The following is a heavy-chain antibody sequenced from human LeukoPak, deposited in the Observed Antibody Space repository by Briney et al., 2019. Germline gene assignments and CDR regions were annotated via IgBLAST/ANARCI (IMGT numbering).Heavy chain of an antibody. Sequence: SETLSLTCTLSGGSISTYYWSWIRQPPGKGLEWIGYIYHSGSTNYNPSLKSRVAISVDTSKNQFSLKLSSVTAADAAVYYCARGGGYASPIGYWGQGALVTVSS. V-gene: IGHV4-59*01. CDR3: ARGGGYASPIGY. D-gene: IGHD5-12*01. CDR1: GGSISTYY. J-gene: IGHJ4*02. CDR2: IYHSGST.